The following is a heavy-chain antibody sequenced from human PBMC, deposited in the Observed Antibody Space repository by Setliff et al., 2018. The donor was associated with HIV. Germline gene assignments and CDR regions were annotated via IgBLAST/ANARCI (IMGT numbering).Heavy chain of an antibody. CDR3: AKGAGFYGDYTFDH. CDR2: IYSTGST. CDR1: GASTTSHY. V-gene: IGHV4-59*11. J-gene: IGHJ4*02. Sequence: SETLSLTCTVSGASTTSHYWSWIRQSPGRELEWIGYIYSTGSTNYNPSLQSRVTISMVASRNQFSLKVMSVTAADTAVYYCAKGAGFYGDYTFDHWGQGRQVTVSS. D-gene: IGHD4-17*01.